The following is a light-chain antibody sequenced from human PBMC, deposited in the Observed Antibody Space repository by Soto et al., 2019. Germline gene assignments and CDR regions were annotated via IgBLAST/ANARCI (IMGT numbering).Light chain of an antibody. CDR1: QGISNY. J-gene: IGKJ1*01. V-gene: IGKV1-27*01. Sequence: DIQMTQSPSSLSASVGDRVTITCRASQGISNYLAWYQQKPGKVPKLLIYAASTLHSGVPSRFSGSGSGTDFTLTISNLQPEDVATYYCQKSNSAPRSFGQGTKVEIK. CDR2: AAS. CDR3: QKSNSAPRS.